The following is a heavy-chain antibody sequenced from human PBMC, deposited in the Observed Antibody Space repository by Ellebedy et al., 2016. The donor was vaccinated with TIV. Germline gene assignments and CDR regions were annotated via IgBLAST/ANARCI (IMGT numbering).Heavy chain of an antibody. CDR3: TTDGEFSGP. CDR2: IKRKTDGGTT. CDR1: GFTFSTND. J-gene: IGHJ5*02. Sequence: PGGSLRLSCAASGFTFSTNDMSWVRQAPGKGLEWVGLIKRKTDGGTTDYAAPVKGRFTISRDDSRNTLYLQMNSLKTEDTAVYYCTTDGEFSGPWGQGTLVTVSS. D-gene: IGHD3-10*01. V-gene: IGHV3-15*01.